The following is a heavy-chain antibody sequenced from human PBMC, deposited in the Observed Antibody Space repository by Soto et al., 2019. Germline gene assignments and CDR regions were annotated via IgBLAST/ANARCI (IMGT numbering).Heavy chain of an antibody. V-gene: IGHV1-18*01. Sequence: ASVKVSCKASGYTFTSYGISWVRQAPGQGLEWMGWISAYNGNTNYAQKLQGRVTMTTDTSTSTAYMELRSLRSDDTAVYYCAREREYSSGWYLRFFDYWGQGTLVTVSS. J-gene: IGHJ4*02. CDR1: GYTFTSYG. D-gene: IGHD6-19*01. CDR2: ISAYNGNT. CDR3: AREREYSSGWYLRFFDY.